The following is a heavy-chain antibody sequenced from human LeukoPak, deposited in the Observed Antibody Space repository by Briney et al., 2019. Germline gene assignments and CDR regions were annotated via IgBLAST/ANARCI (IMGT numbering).Heavy chain of an antibody. CDR2: IYHGGST. D-gene: IGHD5-18*01. V-gene: IGHV4-38-2*02. Sequence: SETLSLTCTVSGYSISDGYYWGWIRQPPGKGLEWIATIYHGGSTYYNPSLESRVTISLDTSKNHFSLNLTSVTAADTAMYYCARDRPVGDTAMVINYYYYYMDVWGKGTTVTVSS. CDR1: GYSISDGYY. J-gene: IGHJ6*03. CDR3: ARDRPVGDTAMVINYYYYYMDV.